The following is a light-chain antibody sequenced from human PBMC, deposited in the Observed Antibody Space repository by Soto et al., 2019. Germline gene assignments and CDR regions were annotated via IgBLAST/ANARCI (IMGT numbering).Light chain of an antibody. V-gene: IGLV4-60*02. J-gene: IGLJ3*02. Sequence: QSVLTQPSSASASLGSSVTLTCTLSSGHSTYIIAWHQHQPGRAPRHLLQLEGSGTYNKGSGVHDRFSGSSSGADRNLRISNLHFDDEACYYCETWDSNTRVFGGGTKLTVL. CDR2: LEGSGTY. CDR1: SGHSTYI. CDR3: ETWDSNTRV.